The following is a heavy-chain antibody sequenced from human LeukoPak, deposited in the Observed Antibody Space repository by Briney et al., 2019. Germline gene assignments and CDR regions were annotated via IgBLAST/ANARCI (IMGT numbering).Heavy chain of an antibody. V-gene: IGHV1-69*04. CDR3: ATPRSGYSGYDWYY. Sequence: SVKVSCKASGGTFSSYAISWVRQAPGQGLKWMGRIIPILGIANYAQKFQGRVTITADKSTSTAYMELSSLRSEDTAVYYCATPRSGYSGYDWYYWGQGTLVTVSS. D-gene: IGHD5-12*01. CDR1: GGTFSSYA. J-gene: IGHJ4*02. CDR2: IIPILGIA.